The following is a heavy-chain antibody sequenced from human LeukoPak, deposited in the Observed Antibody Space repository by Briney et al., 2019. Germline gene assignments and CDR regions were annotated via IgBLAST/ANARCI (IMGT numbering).Heavy chain of an antibody. J-gene: IGHJ4*02. D-gene: IGHD3-22*01. Sequence: SETLSLTCTVSGGSISSSSYYWGWIRQPPGKGLEWIGSIYYSGSTYYNPSLKSRVTISVDTSKNQFSLKLSSVTAADTAVYYCARDGGDYYDSSGYLYWGQGTLATVSS. CDR1: GGSISSSSYY. CDR2: IYYSGST. V-gene: IGHV4-39*07. CDR3: ARDGGDYYDSSGYLY.